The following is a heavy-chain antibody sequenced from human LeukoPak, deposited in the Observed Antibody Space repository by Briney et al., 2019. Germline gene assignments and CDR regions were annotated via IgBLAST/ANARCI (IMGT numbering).Heavy chain of an antibody. Sequence: AASVKVSCKASGYTFTGHYIHWVRQAPGQGLEWMGWIHPNTGGTKYAQKFQGRVTMTRDTSSSTAYMELSSLRSEDTAVYYCARGVLLWFGDDYWGQGTLVTVSS. CDR3: ARGVLLWFGDDY. CDR1: GYTFTGHY. V-gene: IGHV1-2*02. CDR2: IHPNTGGT. J-gene: IGHJ4*02. D-gene: IGHD3-10*01.